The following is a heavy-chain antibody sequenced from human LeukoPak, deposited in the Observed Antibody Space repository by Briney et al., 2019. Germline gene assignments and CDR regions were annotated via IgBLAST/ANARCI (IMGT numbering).Heavy chain of an antibody. CDR2: INHSGST. D-gene: IGHD3-16*02. J-gene: IGHJ4*02. CDR3: ARDYGDTFNYDYVWGSYRFDY. V-gene: IGHV4-34*01. Sequence: SETLSLTCAVYGGSFSGYYWSWIRQPPGKGLEWIGEINHSGSTNYNPSLKSRVTISVDTSKNQFSLKLRSVTAADTAVYYCARDYGDTFNYDYVWGSYRFDYWGQGTLVTVSS. CDR1: GGSFSGYY.